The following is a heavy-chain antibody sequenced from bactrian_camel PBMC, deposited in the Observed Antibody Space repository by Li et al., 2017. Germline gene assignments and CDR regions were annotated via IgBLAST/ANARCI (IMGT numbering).Heavy chain of an antibody. Sequence: HVQLVESGGGSVQAGGSLRLSCAVSGRTIGAYSRYCMAWFRQAPGKEREGVAAVASSGSTTYTDSVKGRFTISSDKARDTVYLQMNSLKPEDTAMYSCVRSAHGRCAGYWGQGTQVTVS. CDR1: GRTIGAYSRYC. CDR2: VASSGST. J-gene: IGHJ4*01. CDR3: VRSAHGRCAGY. V-gene: IGHV3S53*01.